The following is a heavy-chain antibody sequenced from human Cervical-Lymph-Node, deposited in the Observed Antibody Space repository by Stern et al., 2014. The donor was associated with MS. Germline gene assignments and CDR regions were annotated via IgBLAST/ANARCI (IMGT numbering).Heavy chain of an antibody. D-gene: IGHD7-27*01. CDR3: ARDLLGFDY. CDR1: GYTFTSYA. J-gene: IGHJ4*02. V-gene: IGHV1-3*01. Sequence: VQLVQSGAEVKKPGASVQVSCKASGYTFTSYAMHWVRQAPGQGLEWMGWINAGNGDTKYSQKFQGRVTITRDTSASTAYMELSSLRSEDTAVYYCARDLLGFDYWGQGTLVTVSS. CDR2: INAGNGDT.